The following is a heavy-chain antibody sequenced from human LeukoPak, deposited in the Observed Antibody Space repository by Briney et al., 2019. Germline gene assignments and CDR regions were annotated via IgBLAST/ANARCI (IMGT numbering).Heavy chain of an antibody. CDR1: GGSISSYY. Sequence: PSETLSLTCTVSGGSISSYYWSWIRQPPGKGLEWIGYIYYSGSTNYNPSLKSRVTISVDTSKNQFSLKLSSVTAADTAVYYSARGHVDYDSSGYYYRYFQHWGQGTLVTVSS. CDR2: IYYSGST. CDR3: ARGHVDYDSSGYYYRYFQH. V-gene: IGHV4-59*08. J-gene: IGHJ1*01. D-gene: IGHD3-22*01.